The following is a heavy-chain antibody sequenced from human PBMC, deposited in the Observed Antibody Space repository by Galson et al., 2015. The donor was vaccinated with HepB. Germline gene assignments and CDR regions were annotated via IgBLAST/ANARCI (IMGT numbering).Heavy chain of an antibody. Sequence: SVRLSCAASGFTFSNAWMSWVRQAPGKGLEWVGRIKSITDAGKTDYAAHVKGRFTISRDESKNTMYLQMNSLKTADTAVYYCTTAPLKTIVRATIGSPSYWGQGTLVTVSS. CDR1: GFTFSNAW. D-gene: IGHD1-26*01. CDR2: IKSITDAGKT. CDR3: TTAPLKTIVRATIGSPSY. J-gene: IGHJ4*02. V-gene: IGHV3-15*07.